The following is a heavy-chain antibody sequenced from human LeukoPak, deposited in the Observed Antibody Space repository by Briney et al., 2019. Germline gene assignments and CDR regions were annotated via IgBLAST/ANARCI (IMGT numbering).Heavy chain of an antibody. Sequence: SETLSLTCAVYGGSFSGYYWSWIRQPPGKGLEWIGEINHSGSTNYNPPLKSRVTISVDTSKNQFSLKLSSVTAADTAVYYCARGWTRGVAARPLDYWGQGTLVTVSS. CDR1: GGSFSGYY. J-gene: IGHJ4*02. CDR2: INHSGST. CDR3: ARGWTRGVAARPLDY. D-gene: IGHD6-6*01. V-gene: IGHV4-34*01.